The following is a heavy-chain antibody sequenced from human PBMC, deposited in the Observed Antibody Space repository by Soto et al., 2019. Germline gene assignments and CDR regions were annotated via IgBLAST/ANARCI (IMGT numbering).Heavy chain of an antibody. CDR2: ISGYNGNT. D-gene: IGHD3-10*01. Sequence: QVQLVQSGAEVKKPGASVKVSCKASGYTFTSYGVSWVRQGPGQGLEWMGWISGYNGNTNYAQKLQGRVTMTTDTSTSTAYMELRSLRSDDTAVYYCARAGKYYYGSGSPYYYGMDVWGQGITVTVSS. J-gene: IGHJ6*02. CDR1: GYTFTSYG. CDR3: ARAGKYYYGSGSPYYYGMDV. V-gene: IGHV1-18*04.